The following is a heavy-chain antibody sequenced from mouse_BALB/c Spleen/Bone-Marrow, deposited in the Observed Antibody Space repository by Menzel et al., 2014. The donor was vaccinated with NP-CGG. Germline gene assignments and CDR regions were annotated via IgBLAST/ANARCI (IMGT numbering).Heavy chain of an antibody. D-gene: IGHD1-1*01. J-gene: IGHJ2*01. V-gene: IGHV4-1*02. CDR3: ARQWYYGSSDY. Sequence: DVQLVESGGGLVQPGGSLKLSCAASGFGFSRYWMSWVRQAPGKGLEWIGEINPDSSTINYTPSLKDKFIISRDNAKNTLYLQMSKVRSEDTALYYCARQWYYGSSDYWGQGTTLTVSS. CDR2: INPDSSTI. CDR1: GFGFSRYW.